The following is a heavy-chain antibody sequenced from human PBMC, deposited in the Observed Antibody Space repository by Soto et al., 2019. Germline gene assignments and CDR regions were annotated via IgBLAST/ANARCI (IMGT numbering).Heavy chain of an antibody. CDR2: IYRGRAT. D-gene: IGHD6-6*01. CDR1: GFSVSNTY. J-gene: IGHJ3*02. V-gene: IGHV3-53*01. Sequence: GGSLRLSCAVSGFSVSNTYMSWVRQAPGKGLEWISVIYRGRATYYADSVKGRFTISRDDSRNTVYLQMNSLTTEDTAVYFCARDRSNSSRADSFDIWGQGTMVTVSS. CDR3: ARDRSNSSRADSFDI.